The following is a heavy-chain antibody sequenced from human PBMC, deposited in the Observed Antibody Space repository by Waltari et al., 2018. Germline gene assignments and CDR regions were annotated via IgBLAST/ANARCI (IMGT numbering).Heavy chain of an antibody. CDR3: ARAIAAAEYYFDY. Sequence: QVQLVQSGAEVKKPGASVKVSCKASGYTFTSYSMHWVRQAPGHRPEWMGWINAGNGNTKYSQNVQGRVTITRDTSASTAYMELSSLRSEDTAVYYCARAIAAAEYYFDYWGQGTLVTVSS. V-gene: IGHV1-3*01. D-gene: IGHD6-13*01. CDR2: INAGNGNT. CDR1: GYTFTSYS. J-gene: IGHJ4*02.